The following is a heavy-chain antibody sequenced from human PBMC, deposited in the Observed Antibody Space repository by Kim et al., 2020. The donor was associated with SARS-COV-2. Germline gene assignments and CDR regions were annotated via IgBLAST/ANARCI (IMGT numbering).Heavy chain of an antibody. CDR3: ARATAKHIVVVTALGAFDI. CDR1: GFTFSDYY. V-gene: IGHV3-11*01. J-gene: IGHJ3*02. D-gene: IGHD2-21*02. Sequence: GGSLRLSCAASGFTFSDYYMSWIRQAPGKGLEWVSYISSSGSTIYYADSVKGRFTISRDNAKNSLYLQMNSLRAEDTAVYYCARATAKHIVVVTALGAFDIWGQGTMVTVSS. CDR2: ISSSGSTI.